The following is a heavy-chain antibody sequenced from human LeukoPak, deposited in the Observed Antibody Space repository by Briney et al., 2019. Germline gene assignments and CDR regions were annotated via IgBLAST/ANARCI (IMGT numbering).Heavy chain of an antibody. CDR1: GYTFTGYY. J-gene: IGHJ4*02. V-gene: IGHV1-2*02. CDR2: INPDSGDS. D-gene: IGHD5-12*01. Sequence: ASVKVSCKASGYTFTGYYIHWVRQAPGQGLEWMASINPDSGDSYSAPKFQGRVTMTRDTSISTASMEVSWLTSDDTAVYYCATGVATAFTYWGQGTLVTVSS. CDR3: ATGVATAFTY.